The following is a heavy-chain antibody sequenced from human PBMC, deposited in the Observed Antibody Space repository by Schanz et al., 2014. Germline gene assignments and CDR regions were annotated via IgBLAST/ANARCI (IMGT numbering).Heavy chain of an antibody. CDR1: GYTFTSYG. CDR3: ARALKGKVAIFGVIAAQNYYYMDV. CDR2: MNPKTGNT. V-gene: IGHV1-8*02. Sequence: GPEVKKPGASVKVSCKASGYTFTSYGISWVRQAPGQGLEWMGWMNPKTGNTDHAQKFQGRVSMTWDTSTSTAYLDLSRLRSEDTGVYYCARALKGKVAIFGVIAAQNYYYMDVWGKGTTVTVSS. J-gene: IGHJ6*03. D-gene: IGHD3-3*01.